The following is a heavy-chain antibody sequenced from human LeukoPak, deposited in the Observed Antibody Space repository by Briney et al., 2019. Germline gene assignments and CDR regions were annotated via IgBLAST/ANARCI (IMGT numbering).Heavy chain of an antibody. CDR1: GGSISSYY. J-gene: IGHJ3*02. D-gene: IGHD3-22*01. Sequence: PSETLSLTCTVSGGSISSYYWSWIRQPAGKGLEWIGRIYTSGSTNYNPSLKSRVTMSVDTSKNQFSLKLSSVTAADTAVYYCARDDRAGYYDSTFAFDIWGQGTMVTVSS. CDR2: IYTSGST. V-gene: IGHV4-4*07. CDR3: ARDDRAGYYDSTFAFDI.